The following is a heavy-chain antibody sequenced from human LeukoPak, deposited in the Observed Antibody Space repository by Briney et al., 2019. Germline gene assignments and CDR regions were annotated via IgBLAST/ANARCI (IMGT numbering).Heavy chain of an antibody. Sequence: SGGSLRLSCAASGFTFSSYAMSWVRQAPGKGLEWVSAISGSGGSTYYADSVKGRFTIPRDNSKNTLYLQMNSLRAEDTAVYYCANSRVLLYPSFDPWGQGTLVTVSS. CDR3: ANSRVLLYPSFDP. D-gene: IGHD2-15*01. J-gene: IGHJ5*02. CDR1: GFTFSSYA. CDR2: ISGSGGST. V-gene: IGHV3-23*01.